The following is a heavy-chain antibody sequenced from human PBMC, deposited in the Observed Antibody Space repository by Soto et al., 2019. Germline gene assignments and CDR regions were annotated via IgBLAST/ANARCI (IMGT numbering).Heavy chain of an antibody. J-gene: IGHJ4*02. CDR1: GYSFISHY. CDR3: ARDYVSSNLSLSYRGF. Sequence: QVQLVQSGAEVTRPGASVKVSCKASGYSFISHYIHWVRQAPGQGLEWMGFINPSGGSATLAQKFQGRVTITRDTSTITVYMELTILRSEDAAVYYCARDYVSSNLSLSYRGFWGQGTLVTVSS. CDR2: INPSGGSA. D-gene: IGHD3-16*02. V-gene: IGHV1-46*01.